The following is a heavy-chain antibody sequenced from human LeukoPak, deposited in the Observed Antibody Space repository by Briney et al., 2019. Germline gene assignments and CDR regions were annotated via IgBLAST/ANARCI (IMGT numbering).Heavy chain of an antibody. CDR1: GFIFRNYA. CDR3: VKWGDYDILTGYYVPVF. J-gene: IGHJ4*02. Sequence: GASLRLSCAASGFIFRNYAMSWVRLAPGQGLEWVSAITGSGDTTYYADSVKGRFTISRDNSKNALYVEMNTLRAEDTAVYYCVKWGDYDILTGYYVPVFWGQGTLVTVSS. CDR2: ITGSGDTT. D-gene: IGHD3-9*01. V-gene: IGHV3-23*01.